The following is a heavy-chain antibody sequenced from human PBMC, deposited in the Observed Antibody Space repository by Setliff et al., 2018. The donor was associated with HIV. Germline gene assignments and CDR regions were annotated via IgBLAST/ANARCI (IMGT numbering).Heavy chain of an antibody. CDR3: ATLRWLRSKHSDY. CDR1: GGSFSGYY. CDR2: INHSGSP. Sequence: SETLSLTCAVYGGSFSGYYWTWIRQPPGKGLEWIGEINHSGSPKYNPSLKSRVTVSVDTSKNQFSLKLSSVTAADTAVYFCATLRWLRSKHSDYWGQGILVTVSS. V-gene: IGHV4-34*01. J-gene: IGHJ4*01. D-gene: IGHD5-12*01.